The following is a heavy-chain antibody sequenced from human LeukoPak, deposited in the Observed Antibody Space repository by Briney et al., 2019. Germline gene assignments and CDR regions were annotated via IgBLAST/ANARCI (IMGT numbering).Heavy chain of an antibody. J-gene: IGHJ4*02. V-gene: IGHV3-30-3*01. CDR3: ARDRYFDWLLDY. CDR1: GFTFSSYA. Sequence: GGSLRLSCAASGFTFSSYAMHWVRQAPGKGLEWVAVISYDGSNKYYADSVKGRFTISRDNPKNTLYLQMNSLRAEDTAVYYCARDRYFDWLLDYWGQGTLVTVSS. CDR2: ISYDGSNK. D-gene: IGHD3-9*01.